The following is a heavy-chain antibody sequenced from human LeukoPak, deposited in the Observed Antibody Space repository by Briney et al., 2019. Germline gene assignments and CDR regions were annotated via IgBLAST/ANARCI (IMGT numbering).Heavy chain of an antibody. CDR3: ATFTVKGAVDYFDY. V-gene: IGHV4-34*01. D-gene: IGHD4-17*01. Sequence: SETLSLTCAVYGGSFSGYYWSWIRQPPGKGLEWIGEINHSGSTNYNRSLKSRVTISVDTSKNQFSLKLSSVTAADTAVYYCATFTVKGAVDYFDYWGQGTLVTVSS. J-gene: IGHJ4*02. CDR1: GGSFSGYY. CDR2: INHSGST.